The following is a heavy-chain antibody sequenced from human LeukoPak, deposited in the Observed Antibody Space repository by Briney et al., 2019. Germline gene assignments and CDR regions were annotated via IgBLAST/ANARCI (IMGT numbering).Heavy chain of an antibody. J-gene: IGHJ4*02. CDR1: GYNFTNYW. CDR2: FHPGDSDT. Sequence: GESLKISCKGSGYNFTNYWIGWVRQMPGKGLEWMGIFHPGDSDTRYSPSFQGQVTISADKSISTAYLQWSSLKASDTAMYYCARQAAAAAPFEKYFDYWGQGTLVTVSS. V-gene: IGHV5-51*01. D-gene: IGHD6-13*01. CDR3: ARQAAAAAPFEKYFDY.